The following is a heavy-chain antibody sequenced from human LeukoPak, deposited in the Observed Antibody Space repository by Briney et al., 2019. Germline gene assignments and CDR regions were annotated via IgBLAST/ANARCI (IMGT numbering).Heavy chain of an antibody. D-gene: IGHD2/OR15-2a*01. J-gene: IGHJ4*02. CDR2: ISPYNGNT. Sequence: ASVKVSCKASGYTFTSYTISWVRQAPGQGPEWMGWISPYNGNTNYAQNLQDRVTMTTETSTSTAYMELRSLRSDDTAVYYYARLNYGTNFLVYWGQGTLVTVSA. CDR1: GYTFTSYT. V-gene: IGHV1-18*01. CDR3: ARLNYGTNFLVY.